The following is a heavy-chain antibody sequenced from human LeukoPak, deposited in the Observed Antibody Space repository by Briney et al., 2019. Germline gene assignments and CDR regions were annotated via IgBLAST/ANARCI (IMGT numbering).Heavy chain of an antibody. CDR1: GGSISSYY. CDR3: ARGEWDLLFDY. Sequence: PSETLSLTCTVSGGSISSYYWSWIRQPPGKGLEWIGFIYYSGSTNFNPSLKSRVTMSVDTSKNQFSLNLTSVTAADTAVYYCARGEWDLLFDYWGQGTLVTVSS. CDR2: IYYSGST. V-gene: IGHV4-59*01. J-gene: IGHJ4*02. D-gene: IGHD1-26*01.